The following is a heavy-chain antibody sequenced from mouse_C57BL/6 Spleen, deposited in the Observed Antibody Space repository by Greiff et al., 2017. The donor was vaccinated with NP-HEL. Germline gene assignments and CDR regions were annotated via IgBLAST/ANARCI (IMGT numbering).Heavy chain of an antibody. J-gene: IGHJ1*03. D-gene: IGHD2-2*01. V-gene: IGHV6-3*01. Sequence: EVKLMESGGGLVQPGGSMKLSCVASGFTFSNYWMNWVRQSPEKGLEWVAQIRLKSDNYATHYADSVKGRFTISRDDSKSSVYLQMNNLRAEDTGIYYCTGAGYPWYFDVWGTGTTVTVSS. CDR2: IRLKSDNYAT. CDR3: TGAGYPWYFDV. CDR1: GFTFSNYW.